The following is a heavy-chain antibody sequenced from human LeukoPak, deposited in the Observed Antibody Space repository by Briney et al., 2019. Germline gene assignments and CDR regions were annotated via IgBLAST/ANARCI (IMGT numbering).Heavy chain of an antibody. D-gene: IGHD3-3*01. V-gene: IGHV4-59*01. CDR2: IYYSGST. Sequence: SETLSLTCTVSGGSISSYYWSWIRQPPGKGLEWIGYIYYSGSTNYNPSLKSRVTILVDTSRNQFSLKLSTVTAADTAVYFCARLLSNNWFDPWGQGTLVTVSS. CDR1: GGSISSYY. J-gene: IGHJ5*02. CDR3: ARLLSNNWFDP.